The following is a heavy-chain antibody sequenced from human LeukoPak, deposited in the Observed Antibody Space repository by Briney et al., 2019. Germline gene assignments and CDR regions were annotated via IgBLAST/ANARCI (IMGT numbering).Heavy chain of an antibody. V-gene: IGHV3-21*01. CDR2: ITSSSNHI. Sequence: PGGSLRLSCAASGFTFSTYSMDWVRQAPGKGLEWVSTITSSSNHIYYADSVKGRFTISRDNAKNSLYLQMNSLRAEDTAVYYCARDGDFWSGFGKGNYFDYWGQGTLVTVSS. CDR1: GFTFSTYS. D-gene: IGHD3-3*01. J-gene: IGHJ4*02. CDR3: ARDGDFWSGFGKGNYFDY.